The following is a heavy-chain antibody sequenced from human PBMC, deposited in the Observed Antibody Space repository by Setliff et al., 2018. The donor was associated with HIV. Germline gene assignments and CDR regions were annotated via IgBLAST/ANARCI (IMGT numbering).Heavy chain of an antibody. CDR2: VYHSGTT. CDR3: ARVPTSSWYVTTQRTKEYFHH. Sequence: PSETLSLTCAVSGYSISTAYYWGWIRQPPGKGLEWIGSVYHSGTTYYNPSLKSRVTISVDMSNNQFSLKVTSVTAADTAIYYCARVPTSSWYVTTQRTKEYFHHWGQGTLGTVSS. J-gene: IGHJ1*01. CDR1: GYSISTAYY. V-gene: IGHV4-38-2*01. D-gene: IGHD6-13*01.